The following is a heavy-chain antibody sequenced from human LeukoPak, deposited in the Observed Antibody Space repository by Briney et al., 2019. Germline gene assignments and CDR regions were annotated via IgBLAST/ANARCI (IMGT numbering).Heavy chain of an antibody. CDR3: AIHLAAPSGAARCLDY. V-gene: IGHV4-59*08. D-gene: IGHD4/OR15-4a*01. J-gene: IGHJ4*02. CDR2: INDSGST. Sequence: SETLSLTCTVSGGSISGYYWSWIRQPPGKGLEWIGYINDSGSTDYNPSLKSRVTISADASSNQFSLKLNSVTASDTAIYYCAIHLAAPSGAARCLDYWGQGTLVTVSS. CDR1: GGSISGYY.